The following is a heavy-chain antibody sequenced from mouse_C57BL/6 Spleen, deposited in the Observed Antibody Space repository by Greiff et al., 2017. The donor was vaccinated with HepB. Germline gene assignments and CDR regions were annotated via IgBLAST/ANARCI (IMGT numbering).Heavy chain of an antibody. V-gene: IGHV1-82*01. CDR1: GYAFSSSW. Sequence: VKLVESGPELVKPGASVKISCKASGYAFSSSWMNWVKQRPGKGLEWIGRIYPGDGDTNYNGKFKGKATLTADKSSSTAYMQLSSLTSEDSAVYFCARNGYSNYYAMDYWGQGTSVTVSS. D-gene: IGHD2-5*01. CDR2: IYPGDGDT. J-gene: IGHJ4*01. CDR3: ARNGYSNYYAMDY.